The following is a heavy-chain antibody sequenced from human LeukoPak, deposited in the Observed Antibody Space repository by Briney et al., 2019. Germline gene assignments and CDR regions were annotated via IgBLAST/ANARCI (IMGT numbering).Heavy chain of an antibody. CDR3: AKALSGSDCGMDV. CDR1: GFAFSNYV. J-gene: IGHJ6*02. Sequence: GGSLRLSCAASGFAFSNYVMSWVRRAPGKGLEWVSAISGSGGGTYYADSVKGRFTISRDNSKNTLHVQMHSLRGEDTAIYYCAKALSGSDCGMDVWGLGTTVTVSS. CDR2: ISGSGGGT. D-gene: IGHD6-25*01. V-gene: IGHV3-23*01.